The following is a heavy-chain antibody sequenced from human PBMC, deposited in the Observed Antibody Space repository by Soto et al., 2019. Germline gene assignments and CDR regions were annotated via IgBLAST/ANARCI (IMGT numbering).Heavy chain of an antibody. CDR3: ARDGGVALAVDAFDI. D-gene: IGHD6-19*01. CDR1: GFTFDDFG. V-gene: IGHV3-20*01. CDR2: ITWNGGST. J-gene: IGHJ3*02. Sequence: EVQLVESGGGVVRPGGSLRLSCAASGFTFDDFGMSWVRQAPGKGLVWVSGITWNGGSTGYADSVKGRFTISRDNAKNSLYLEMDSLRGEDTALYHCARDGGVALAVDAFDIWCQGTMFTVSS.